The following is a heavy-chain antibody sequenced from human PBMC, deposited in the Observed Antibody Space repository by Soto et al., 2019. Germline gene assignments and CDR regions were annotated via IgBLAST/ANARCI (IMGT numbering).Heavy chain of an antibody. CDR2: ISHSRRT. Sequence: QVQLQQWGAGLLKPSETLSLTCAVNGGSFTGYYGAWIRQSPGKGLEWIGEISHSRRTNYNPSLKSRVTITVDTSKNQFSLKVSSVTAADTGMYYCARNGGSTWYYFDSWGQGTVVTVSS. D-gene: IGHD6-13*01. CDR3: ARNGGSTWYYFDS. V-gene: IGHV4-34*01. CDR1: GGSFTGYY. J-gene: IGHJ4*02.